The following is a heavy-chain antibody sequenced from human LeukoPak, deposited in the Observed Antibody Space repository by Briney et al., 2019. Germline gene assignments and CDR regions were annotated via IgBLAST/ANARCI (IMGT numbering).Heavy chain of an antibody. V-gene: IGHV5-51*01. CDR3: ARQAYGSHFDAFDI. CDR2: IYPDDSET. D-gene: IGHD3-22*01. CDR1: GYRFTTDY. J-gene: IGHJ3*02. Sequence: GESLKISCKASGYRFTTDYIGWVRQMPGKGLECMGIIYPDDSETNYSPSFQGLVSMSVDKSITTAYLQWSSLKASDTAIYYCARQAYGSHFDAFDIWGQGTMVTVSS.